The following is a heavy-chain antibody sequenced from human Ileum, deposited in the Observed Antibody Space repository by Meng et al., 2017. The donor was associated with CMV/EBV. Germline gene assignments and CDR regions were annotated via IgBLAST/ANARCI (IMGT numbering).Heavy chain of an antibody. CDR1: GYSFTSYW. J-gene: IGHJ4*02. Sequence: GGSLRLSCKGSGYSFTSYWIGWVRQMPGKGLEWMGIIYPGDSDTRYSPSFQGQVTISADKSISTAYLQWSSLKASDTAMYYCARHGKGEWSCTDYWGQGTLVTVS. CDR3: ARHGKGEWSCTDY. D-gene: IGHD2-8*01. CDR2: IYPGDSDT. V-gene: IGHV5-51*01.